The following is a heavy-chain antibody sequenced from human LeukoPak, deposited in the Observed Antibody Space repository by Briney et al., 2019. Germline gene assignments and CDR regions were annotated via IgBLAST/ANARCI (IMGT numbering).Heavy chain of an antibody. CDR1: GGSISSGRYY. CDR2: IYTSGST. CDR3: ARERDGYNWLNWFDP. V-gene: IGHV4-61*02. Sequence: SETLSLTCTVSGGSISSGRYYWSWIRQPAGKGLEWIGRIYTSGSTNYNPSLKSRVTISVDTSKNQFSLKLSSVTAADTAVYYCARERDGYNWLNWFDPWGQGTLVTVSS. D-gene: IGHD5-24*01. J-gene: IGHJ5*02.